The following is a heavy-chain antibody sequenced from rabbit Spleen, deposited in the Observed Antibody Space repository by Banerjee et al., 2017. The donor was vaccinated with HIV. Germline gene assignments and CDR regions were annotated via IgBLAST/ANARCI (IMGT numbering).Heavy chain of an antibody. Sequence: QSLEESGGDLVKPGASLTLTCKASGFSFSSGYDMCWVRQAPGKGLEWISCIAGSGSGFTYSATWAKGRFTCSKTSSTTVTLQMTSLTVADTATYFCARDTGSSFSSYGMDLWGQGTLVTVS. D-gene: IGHD8-1*01. J-gene: IGHJ6*01. V-gene: IGHV1S40*01. CDR1: GFSFSSGYD. CDR2: IAGSGSGFT. CDR3: ARDTGSSFSSYGMDL.